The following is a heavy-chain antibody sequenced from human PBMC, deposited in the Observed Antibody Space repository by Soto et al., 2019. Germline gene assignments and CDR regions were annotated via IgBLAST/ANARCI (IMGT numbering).Heavy chain of an antibody. CDR3: ARILVRGYSYSHYFDY. CDR2: IYYSGST. CDR1: GGSISSSSYY. Sequence: QLQLQESGPGPVKPSETLSLTCTVSGGSISSSSYYWGWIRQPPGKGLEWIGSIYYSGSTYYNPSLKSRVTISVDTSKNQFSLKLSSVTAADTAVYYCARILVRGYSYSHYFDYWGQGTLVTVSS. J-gene: IGHJ4*02. D-gene: IGHD5-18*01. V-gene: IGHV4-39*01.